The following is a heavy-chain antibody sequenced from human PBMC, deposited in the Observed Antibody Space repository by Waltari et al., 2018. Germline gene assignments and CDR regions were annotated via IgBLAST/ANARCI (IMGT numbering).Heavy chain of an antibody. CDR3: ARNSGNYSFLY. CDR1: AYSISGYY. D-gene: IGHD1-26*01. V-gene: IGHV4-38-2*01. J-gene: IGHJ4*02. CDR2: IYHRGRT. Sequence: QVQLQESGPGLLKHSETLSPTRAVSAYSISGYYWGWIRQPPGKGLEWIGHIYHRGRTYYNPSLKSRVTMSVDTSKNQFSLKLSSVTAADTAVYYCARNSGNYSFLYWGQGTLVTVSS.